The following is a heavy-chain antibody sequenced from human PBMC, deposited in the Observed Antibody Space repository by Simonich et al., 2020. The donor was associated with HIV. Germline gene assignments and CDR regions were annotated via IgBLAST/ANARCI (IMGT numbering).Heavy chain of an antibody. CDR3: AREGADTTMVN. Sequence: QVQLQESGPGLVKPSETLSLTCAVSGYSISSGYYWDWIRQTPGKGLEWIGTIYHSGSNYYNPSLKRRVTISVDTSKNQFSLRLRSVTAADTAVYYCAREGADTTMVNWGQGTLVTVSS. CDR1: GYSISSGYY. CDR2: IYHSGSN. J-gene: IGHJ4*02. D-gene: IGHD5-18*01. V-gene: IGHV4-38-2*02.